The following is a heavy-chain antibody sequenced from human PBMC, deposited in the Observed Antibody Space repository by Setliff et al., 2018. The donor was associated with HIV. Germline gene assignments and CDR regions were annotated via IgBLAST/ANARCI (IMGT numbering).Heavy chain of an antibody. CDR3: ARGSLYSSSSCFDY. D-gene: IGHD6-13*01. CDR1: GGSVSGHY. J-gene: IGHJ4*02. V-gene: IGHV4-59*02. Sequence: SETLSLTCAVYGGSVSGHYWGWFRQPPGKGLEWIGSTHYSGSSYYSPSLKSRVTISLDTSKNQFSLKLSSMTAADTAVYYCARGSLYSSSSCFDYWGQGTLVTVSS. CDR2: THYSGSS.